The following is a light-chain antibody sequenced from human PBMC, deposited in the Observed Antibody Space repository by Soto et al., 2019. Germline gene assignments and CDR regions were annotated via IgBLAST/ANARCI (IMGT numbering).Light chain of an antibody. Sequence: EIVLTQSPATLSLSPGERATLSCRASQSVSSYLAWYQQKPGQAPRLLIYDASSRATGIPARFSGSWSGTDFTLTISSLEPEDFAVYYCQQRSNWAFGGGTKVEIK. CDR2: DAS. J-gene: IGKJ4*01. V-gene: IGKV3-11*01. CDR3: QQRSNWA. CDR1: QSVSSY.